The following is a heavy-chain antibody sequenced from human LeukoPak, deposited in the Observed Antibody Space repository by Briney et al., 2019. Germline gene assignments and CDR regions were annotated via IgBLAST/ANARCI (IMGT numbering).Heavy chain of an antibody. CDR1: GYTFTGYY. V-gene: IGHV1-2*02. Sequence: ASVKVSCKASGYTFTGYYMHWVRQAPGQGLEWMGWINPNSGGTNYAQKFQGRVTMTRDTSISTAYMGLSRLRSDDTAVYYCARADGYNYPFDYWGQGTLVTVSS. CDR3: ARADGYNYPFDY. D-gene: IGHD5-24*01. CDR2: INPNSGGT. J-gene: IGHJ4*02.